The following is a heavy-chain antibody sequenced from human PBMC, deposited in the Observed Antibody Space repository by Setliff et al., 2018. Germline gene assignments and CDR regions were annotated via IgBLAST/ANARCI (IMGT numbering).Heavy chain of an antibody. CDR2: ISSSGSTI. V-gene: IGHV3-11*04. J-gene: IGHJ4*02. D-gene: IGHD5-12*01. CDR1: GFTFSDYY. CDR3: ASLNPRDGYNFDY. Sequence: KAGGSLRLSCAASGFTFSDYYMSWIRQAPGKGLEWVSYISSSGSTIYYADSVKGRFTISRDNAKNSLYLQMNSLRAEDTAVYYCASLNPRDGYNFDYWGQGTLVTVSS.